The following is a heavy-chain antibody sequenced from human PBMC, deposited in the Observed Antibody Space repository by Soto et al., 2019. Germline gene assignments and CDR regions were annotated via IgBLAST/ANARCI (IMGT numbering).Heavy chain of an antibody. CDR2: IYYSGST. J-gene: IGHJ6*03. Sequence: SETLSLTCTVSGGSISSYYWSWIRQPPGKGLEWIGYIYYSGSTNYNPSLKSRVTISVDTSKNQFSLKLSSVTAADTAVYYCASSYCSSTSCHSGYYYYYMDVWGKGTTVTVSS. V-gene: IGHV4-59*08. CDR3: ASSYCSSTSCHSGYYYYYMDV. D-gene: IGHD2-2*01. CDR1: GGSISSYY.